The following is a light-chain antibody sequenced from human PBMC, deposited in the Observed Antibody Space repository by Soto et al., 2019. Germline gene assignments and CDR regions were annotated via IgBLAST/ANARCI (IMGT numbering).Light chain of an antibody. J-gene: IGKJ1*01. CDR1: QSVSSD. V-gene: IGKV3-15*01. CDR2: DAS. CDR3: QQYNNWPRT. Sequence: EIVMTQSPATLSVSPGERATLSCRASQSVSSDLVWYQQKPGQAPRLLIYDASTRATGIPARFSGSGSGTEFTLTISSLQSEDFAVYYCQQYNNWPRTFGQGTKVDIK.